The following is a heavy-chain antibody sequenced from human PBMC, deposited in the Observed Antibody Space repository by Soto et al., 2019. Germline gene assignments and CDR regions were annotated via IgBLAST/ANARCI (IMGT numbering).Heavy chain of an antibody. V-gene: IGHV3-30*18. CDR2: ISYDGSNK. D-gene: IGHD1-20*01. Sequence: QVQLVESGGGVVQPGRSLRLSCAASGFTFSSYGMHWVRQAPGKGLEWVAVISYDGSNKYYADSVKGRFTISRDNAKNKLYVEMNSLRAEDTAVYYCAKDEGNWNDGVGYWGQGTLVTVSS. J-gene: IGHJ4*02. CDR1: GFTFSSYG. CDR3: AKDEGNWNDGVGY.